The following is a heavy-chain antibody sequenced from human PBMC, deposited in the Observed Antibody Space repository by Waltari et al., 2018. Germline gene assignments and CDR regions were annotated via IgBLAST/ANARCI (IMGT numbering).Heavy chain of an antibody. CDR3: ARGDCRSTSCYSLES. CDR1: GFTIKDFP. V-gene: IGHV3-30*01. CDR2: ISSDGTNK. Sequence: QVHLVESGGGVVQSGKSLRLSCAASGFTIKDFPMNWVRQAPGQGLEWVSVISSDGTNKYYADSVKGRFIISRDNSGSTLYLQMNSLRPQDTAIYYCARGDCRSTSCYSLESWGHGTLVTVS. D-gene: IGHD2-2*01. J-gene: IGHJ1*01.